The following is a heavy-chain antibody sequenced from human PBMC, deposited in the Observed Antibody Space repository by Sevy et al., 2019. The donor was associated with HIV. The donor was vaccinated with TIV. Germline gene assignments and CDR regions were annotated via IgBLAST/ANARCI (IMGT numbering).Heavy chain of an antibody. CDR2: ISYDGSNK. CDR3: AKTSGLSHGMDV. Sequence: GGSLRLSCAASGFTFSSYDMHWVRQAPGKGLEWVAVISYDGSNKYYADSVKGRFTISRDNSKNTLYLQMNSLRAEDTAVYYCAKTSGLSHGMDVWGQGTTVTVSS. D-gene: IGHD3-3*01. V-gene: IGHV3-30*18. J-gene: IGHJ6*02. CDR1: GFTFSSYD.